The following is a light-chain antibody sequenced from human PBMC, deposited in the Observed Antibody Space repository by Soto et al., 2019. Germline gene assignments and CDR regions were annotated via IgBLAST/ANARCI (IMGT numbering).Light chain of an antibody. CDR1: QSVLYNSNNKNY. CDR3: QQYESTPPT. CDR2: WAS. V-gene: IGKV4-1*01. J-gene: IGKJ2*01. Sequence: DIVMTQSPDSLAVSLGERATINCKSSQSVLYNSNNKNYLALYQQRPGQPPKLLIYWASTRESGVPDRFSGSGSGTDFTLTITSLQAEDVAVYYCQQYESTPPTCGQGTKLEIK.